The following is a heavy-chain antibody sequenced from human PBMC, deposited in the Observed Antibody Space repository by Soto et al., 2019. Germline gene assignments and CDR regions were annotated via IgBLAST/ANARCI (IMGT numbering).Heavy chain of an antibody. J-gene: IGHJ4*02. Sequence: QITLKESGPSLVKPTQTLTLTCTFSGFSLSTSGVGVGWFRQPPGKALEWLAVIYWDDYKHYSPSLKSRLTITKDTSKNQVVRTMTNMDPVDTATYYCARKGYGDYPIDYWGQGTLVTVSS. CDR2: IYWDDYK. CDR1: GFSLSTSGVG. V-gene: IGHV2-5*02. CDR3: ARKGYGDYPIDY. D-gene: IGHD4-17*01.